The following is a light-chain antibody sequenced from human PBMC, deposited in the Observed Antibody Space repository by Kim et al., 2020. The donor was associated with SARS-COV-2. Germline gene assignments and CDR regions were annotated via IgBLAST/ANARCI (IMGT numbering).Light chain of an antibody. V-gene: IGLV2-14*03. J-gene: IGLJ2*01. CDR3: SSYTSSATRV. CDR1: SSDVGGYNY. Sequence: QSALTQPASVSGSPGQSITISCTGTSSDVGGYNYVSWYQQHPGKAPKLMIYDVSNRPSGVSNRFSGSKSGNTASLCISGLRAEDEADYYCSSYTSSATRVFGGGTQLTVL. CDR2: DVS.